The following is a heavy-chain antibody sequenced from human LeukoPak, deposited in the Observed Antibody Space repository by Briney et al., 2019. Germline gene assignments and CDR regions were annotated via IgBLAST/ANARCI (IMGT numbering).Heavy chain of an antibody. J-gene: IGHJ4*02. CDR3: VRAHGTYAPLGY. CDR2: ISSSSSYN. Sequence: GGSLRLSCAASGFTLSSYSMNWVRQAPGKGLEWISSISSSSSYNYYADPAKGRFTISRGNAKRSLVLQMNSLRAEDTAVYYCVRAHGTYAPLGYWGQGTLVTVSS. D-gene: IGHD2-2*01. V-gene: IGHV3-21*01. CDR1: GFTLSSYS.